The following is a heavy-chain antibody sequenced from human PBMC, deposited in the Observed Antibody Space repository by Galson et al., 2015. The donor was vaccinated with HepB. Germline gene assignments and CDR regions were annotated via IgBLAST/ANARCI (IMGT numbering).Heavy chain of an antibody. CDR1: GYTFTSYY. D-gene: IGHD2-2*01. V-gene: IGHV1-46*01. J-gene: IGHJ4*02. Sequence: SVKVSCKASGYTFTSYYMHWVRQAPGQGLEWMGIINPSGGSTSYAQKFQGRVTMTTDTSTSTAYMELRSLRSDDTAVYYCAREDCSSTSCPPDYWGQGTLVTVSS. CDR3: AREDCSSTSCPPDY. CDR2: INPSGGST.